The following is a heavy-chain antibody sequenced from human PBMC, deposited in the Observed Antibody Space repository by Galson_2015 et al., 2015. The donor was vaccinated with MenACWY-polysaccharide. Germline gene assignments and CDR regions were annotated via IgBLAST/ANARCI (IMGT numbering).Heavy chain of an antibody. Sequence: SLRLSCAASAFTVSSTHMSWVRQAPGKGLEWVSVIYGGGSTYYADSVKGRFTISRDNSKNTLYLQMNSLRAEDTALYYCARLAVDNYFDYWGQGTLVAVSS. CDR1: AFTVSSTH. CDR3: ARLAVDNYFDY. D-gene: IGHD6-19*01. V-gene: IGHV3-66*01. J-gene: IGHJ4*02. CDR2: IYGGGST.